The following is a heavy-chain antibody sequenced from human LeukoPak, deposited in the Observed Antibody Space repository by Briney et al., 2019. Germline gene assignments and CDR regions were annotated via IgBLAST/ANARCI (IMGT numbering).Heavy chain of an antibody. J-gene: IGHJ6*02. V-gene: IGHV3-30*18. Sequence: GGSLRLSCAASGFTFSSYGMHWVRQAPGKGLEWVAVISYDGSNKYYADSVKGRSTISRDNSKDTLYLQMNSLRAEDTAVYYCAKSSTVTQYYYGMDVWGQGTTVTVSS. CDR3: AKSSTVTQYYYGMDV. D-gene: IGHD4-17*01. CDR1: GFTFSSYG. CDR2: ISYDGSNK.